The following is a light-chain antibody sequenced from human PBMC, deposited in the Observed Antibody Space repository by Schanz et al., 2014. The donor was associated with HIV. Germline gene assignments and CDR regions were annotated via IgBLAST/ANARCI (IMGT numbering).Light chain of an antibody. CDR2: EVS. CDR3: SSHAGGNNYV. Sequence: QSVLTQPASVSGSPGQSITISCTGTSSDVGSYNLVSWYQQHPGKAPKLMIYEVSKRPSGVPDRFSGSKSGNTASLTISGLQAEDEADYFCSSHAGGNNYVFGSGTKLTVL. J-gene: IGLJ1*01. CDR1: SSDVGSYNL. V-gene: IGLV2-14*02.